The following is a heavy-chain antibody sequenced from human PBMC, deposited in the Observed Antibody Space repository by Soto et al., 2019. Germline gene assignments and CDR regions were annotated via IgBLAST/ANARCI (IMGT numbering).Heavy chain of an antibody. CDR1: GFSLSSSGVG. CDR2: IYWDDEK. J-gene: IGHJ5*02. V-gene: IGHV2-5*02. Sequence: GSGPTLVNPTQTLTLTCTFSGFSLSSSGVGVGWIRQPPGKALEWLALIYWDDEKRYSPSLKSRLTIIKDTSKNQVILIMTDMDPVDTATYYCAHRRNTYYDILTGYSKNWFDPWGQGTLVTVSS. D-gene: IGHD3-9*01. CDR3: AHRRNTYYDILTGYSKNWFDP.